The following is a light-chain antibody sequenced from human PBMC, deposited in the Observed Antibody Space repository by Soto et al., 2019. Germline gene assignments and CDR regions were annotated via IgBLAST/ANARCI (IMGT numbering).Light chain of an antibody. J-gene: IGKJ5*01. CDR2: DAS. CDR3: QQRSNLIT. Sequence: EIVLTQSPATLSLSPGDRATLSCRASQSVSRYLAWYQQKSGQAPRLLIYDASNRATGIPARFSGSGSGTDFTLTISSLEPEDFAVYYCQQRSNLITFGQGTRLEIK. CDR1: QSVSRY. V-gene: IGKV3-11*01.